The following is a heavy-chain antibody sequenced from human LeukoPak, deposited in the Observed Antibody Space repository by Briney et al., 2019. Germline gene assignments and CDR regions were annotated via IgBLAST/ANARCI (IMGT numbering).Heavy chain of an antibody. CDR2: INPNIGGT. CDR3: ARGSYDSSDFEYFHH. Sequence: GASVKVSCKASGYTFTGYYMHWVRQAPGQGLEWMGWINPNIGGTNYAQKFQGSVTMTRDTSIGTAYMELNRLRSDDTAVYYCARGSYDSSDFEYFHHWGQGTLVTVSS. V-gene: IGHV1-2*02. D-gene: IGHD3-22*01. CDR1: GYTFTGYY. J-gene: IGHJ1*01.